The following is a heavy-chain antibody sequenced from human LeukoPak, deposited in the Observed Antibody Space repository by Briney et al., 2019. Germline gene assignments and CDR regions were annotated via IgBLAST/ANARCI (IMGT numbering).Heavy chain of an antibody. CDR2: ISGSGGST. V-gene: IGHV3-23*01. D-gene: IGHD3-22*01. CDR3: AKGEESSGYYGGMDH. Sequence: GGSLRLSCAASGFTFSSYAMSWVRQAPGKGLEWVSAISGSGGSTYYADSVKGRFTISRDNSKNTLYLQMNSLRAEDTAVYYCAKGEESSGYYGGMDHWGQGTLVTVSS. CDR1: GFTFSSYA. J-gene: IGHJ4*02.